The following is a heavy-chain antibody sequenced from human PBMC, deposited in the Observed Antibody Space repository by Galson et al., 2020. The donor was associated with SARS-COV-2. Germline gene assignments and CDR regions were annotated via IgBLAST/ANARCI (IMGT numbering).Heavy chain of an antibody. V-gene: IGHV4-39*01. J-gene: IGHJ4*02. Sequence: SETLSLTCTVSGASISRSCHYWGWIRQPPGLGLEWVGTINYGGSTYYNPSLKSRVTISVDTSKNQFSLKLGSVTAADTAVYYLASYTSSWYGHWGQGALVSVSS. CDR2: INYGGST. CDR1: GASISRSCHY. CDR3: ASYTSSWYGH. D-gene: IGHD6-13*01.